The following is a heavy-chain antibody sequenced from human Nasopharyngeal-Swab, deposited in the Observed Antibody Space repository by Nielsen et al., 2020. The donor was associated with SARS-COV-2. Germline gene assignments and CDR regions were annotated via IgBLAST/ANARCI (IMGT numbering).Heavy chain of an antibody. CDR1: GFTFSGSA. J-gene: IGHJ6*03. CDR2: IRSKANSYAT. Sequence: GGSLRLSCAASGFTFSGSAMHWVRQASGKGLEWVGRIRSKANSYATAYAASVKGRFTISRDDSKNTAYLQMNSLKTEDTAVYYCARISDIVVVPAANPDGDGYYYMDVWGKGTTVTVSS. D-gene: IGHD2-2*01. CDR3: ARISDIVVVPAANPDGDGYYYMDV. V-gene: IGHV3-73*01.